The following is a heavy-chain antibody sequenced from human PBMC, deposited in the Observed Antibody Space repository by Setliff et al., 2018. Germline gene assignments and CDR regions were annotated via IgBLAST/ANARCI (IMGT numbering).Heavy chain of an antibody. V-gene: IGHV1-3*04. CDR1: GYSFTAYA. J-gene: IGHJ5*02. Sequence: ASVKVSCKAPGYSFTAYAMHWVRQAPGQRLEWMGWINTANENTQHPKKFQGRLTITRDTSANTAYMELSSLRSEDTAVYYCARDTYIGDFWSGYYIQGQFDPWGQGTLVTVSS. CDR3: ARDTYIGDFWSGYYIQGQFDP. CDR2: INTANENT. D-gene: IGHD3-3*01.